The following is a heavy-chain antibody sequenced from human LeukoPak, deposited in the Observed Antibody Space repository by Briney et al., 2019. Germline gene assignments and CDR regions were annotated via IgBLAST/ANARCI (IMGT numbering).Heavy chain of an antibody. V-gene: IGHV3-30*18. CDR3: AKDSGYSYGYLDY. J-gene: IGHJ4*02. Sequence: GGSLRLSCAASGFTFSSYGMHWVRQAPGKGLEWVAVISYDGSNKYYADSVKGRFTISRDNSKNTLYLQMNSLRAEDTAVYYCAKDSGYSYGYLDYWGQGTLVTVSS. CDR2: ISYDGSNK. CDR1: GFTFSSYG. D-gene: IGHD5-18*01.